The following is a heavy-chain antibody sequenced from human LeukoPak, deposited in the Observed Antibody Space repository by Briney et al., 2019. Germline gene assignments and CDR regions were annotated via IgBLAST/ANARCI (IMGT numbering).Heavy chain of an antibody. CDR1: GDSVSSNSAA. CDR2: TYYRSKWLT. CDR3: TRKGTVTTPFDY. V-gene: IGHV6-1*01. D-gene: IGHD4-11*01. Sequence: SQTLSVTCAISGDSVSSNSAAWNWIRQSPSRGLEWLGRTYYRSKWLTDYAVSVKSRITINADTSKNQFSLQLNSVTPEDTAVYCCTRKGTVTTPFDYWGQGILVTVSS. J-gene: IGHJ4*02.